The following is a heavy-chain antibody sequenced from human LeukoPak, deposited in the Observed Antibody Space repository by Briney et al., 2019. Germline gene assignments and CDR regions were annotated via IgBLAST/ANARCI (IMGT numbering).Heavy chain of an antibody. CDR1: GYTFTGYY. CDR3: ANGRWFGELLSGPFDP. D-gene: IGHD3-10*01. CDR2: IIPILGIA. V-gene: IGHV1-69*02. J-gene: IGHJ5*02. Sequence: SVKVSCKASGYTFTGYYMHWVRQAPGQGLEWMGRIIPILGIANYAQKFQGRVTITADKSTSTAYMELSSLRSEDTAVYYCANGRWFGELLSGPFDPWGQGTLVTVSS.